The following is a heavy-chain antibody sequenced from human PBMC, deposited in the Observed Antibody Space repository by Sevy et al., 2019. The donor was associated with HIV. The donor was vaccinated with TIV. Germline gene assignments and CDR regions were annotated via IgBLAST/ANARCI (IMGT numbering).Heavy chain of an antibody. J-gene: IGHJ4*02. CDR3: VRVTPDEDGTTLDS. Sequence: GGSLRRSCAASGFIFSNFGINWVRQAPGKGLEWVAIIWHDGTKKHYLESVKGRFTISRDNSKNTVYLQMNSLRVEDSGTYYCVRVTPDEDGTTLDSWGLGTLVTVSS. D-gene: IGHD4-4*01. V-gene: IGHV3-33*01. CDR2: IWHDGTKK. CDR1: GFIFSNFG.